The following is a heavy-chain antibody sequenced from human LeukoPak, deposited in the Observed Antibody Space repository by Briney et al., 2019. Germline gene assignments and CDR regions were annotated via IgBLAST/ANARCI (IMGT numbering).Heavy chain of an antibody. CDR2: IIPIFGTA. CDR3: AREGLEYYDDPLDY. Sequence: ASVKVSCKASGYTFTSYGISWVRQAPGQGLEWMGGIIPIFGTANYAQKLQGRVTMTTDTSTSTAYMELRSLRSDDTAVYYCAREGLEYYDDPLDYWGQGTLVTVSS. CDR1: GYTFTSYG. V-gene: IGHV1-18*01. J-gene: IGHJ4*02. D-gene: IGHD3-22*01.